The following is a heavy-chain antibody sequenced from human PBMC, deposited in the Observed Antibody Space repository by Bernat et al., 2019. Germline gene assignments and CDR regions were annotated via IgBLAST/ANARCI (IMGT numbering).Heavy chain of an antibody. V-gene: IGHV3-7*01. D-gene: IGHD6-19*01. CDR1: GFTFSRYW. Sequence: EVQLVESGGGLVQPGGSLRLSCAASGFTFSRYWMNWVRQAPGKGLEWVANIKEDGSEKYYVDSVKGRFTISRDNAKNSLFLQMNRLRAEDTAVYYCTREYSSGWPFDTWGQGTLVTVSS. CDR2: IKEDGSEK. CDR3: TREYSSGWPFDT. J-gene: IGHJ5*02.